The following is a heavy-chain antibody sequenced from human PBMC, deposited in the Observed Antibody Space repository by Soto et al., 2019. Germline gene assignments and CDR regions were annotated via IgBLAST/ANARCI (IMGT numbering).Heavy chain of an antibody. J-gene: IGHJ4*02. CDR1: GGSINSGGYY. V-gene: IGHV4-31*03. D-gene: IGHD6-13*01. CDR3: ARGYRQSGYSSSWVFDY. Sequence: QVQLRESGPGLVKPSQTLSLTCTVSGGSINSGGYYWNWIRQHPGKGLEWIGHMDYSGSTYYNPFLRSRVIMSADTSENHFSLKRSSVTAADTAVYFCARGYRQSGYSSSWVFDYWCQGTLVNVSS. CDR2: MDYSGST.